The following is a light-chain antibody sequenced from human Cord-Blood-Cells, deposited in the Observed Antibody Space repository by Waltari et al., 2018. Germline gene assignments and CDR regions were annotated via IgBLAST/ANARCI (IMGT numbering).Light chain of an antibody. V-gene: IGLV1-44*01. CDR1: SSNTGSNT. CDR3: AAWDDSLNGVV. J-gene: IGLJ2*01. Sequence: QSVLTQPPSASGTPGQRVTMSCSGSSSNTGSNTVNWYQQLPGTAPKLLIYSNNQRPPGVPDRFSGSKSGTSASRAISGLQSEDEADYYCAAWDDSLNGVVFGGGTKLTVL. CDR2: SNN.